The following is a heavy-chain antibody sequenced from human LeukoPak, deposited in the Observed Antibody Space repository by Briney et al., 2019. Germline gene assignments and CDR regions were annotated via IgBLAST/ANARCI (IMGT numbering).Heavy chain of an antibody. CDR2: IYFGGST. V-gene: IGHV4-59*01. Sequence: PSETLSLTCTGSGGSISGYCWGWLRQRPGKGREGGGYIYFGGSTYYIPSLKSRLTISVAPSKTQFSLKLSSVTAADTAVYYCARPRDGYNFYAFDIWGQGTMVTVSS. D-gene: IGHD5-24*01. CDR1: GGSISGYC. CDR3: ARPRDGYNFYAFDI. J-gene: IGHJ3*02.